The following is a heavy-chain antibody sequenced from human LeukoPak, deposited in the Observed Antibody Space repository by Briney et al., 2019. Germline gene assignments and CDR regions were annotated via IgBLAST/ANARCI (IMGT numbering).Heavy chain of an antibody. CDR1: GFTFSSYA. Sequence: PGGSLRLSCSASGFTFSSYAMHWVRQAPGKGLEYVSAISSNGGSTYYADSVKGRFTISRDDSKNTLYLQMSSLRAEDTAIYYCVKGVAARLDYWGQGTLVTVSS. J-gene: IGHJ4*02. CDR2: ISSNGGST. V-gene: IGHV3-64D*09. D-gene: IGHD6-6*01. CDR3: VKGVAARLDY.